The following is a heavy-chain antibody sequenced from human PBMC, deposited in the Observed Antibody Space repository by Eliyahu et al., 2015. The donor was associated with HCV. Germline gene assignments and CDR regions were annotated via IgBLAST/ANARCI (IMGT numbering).Heavy chain of an antibody. D-gene: IGHD1-7*01. CDR3: AKDWSFGITGTTISNY. CDR1: GFXFSXYA. CDR2: ISGSGGST. V-gene: IGHV3-23*01. J-gene: IGHJ4*02. Sequence: EVQLLESGGGLVQPGGSLRLSCAASGFXFSXYAMSWVRQAPGXGLEWVSAISGSGGSTYYADSVKGRFTISRDNSKNTLYLQMNSLRAEDTAVYYCAKDWSFGITGTTISNYWGQGTLVTVSS.